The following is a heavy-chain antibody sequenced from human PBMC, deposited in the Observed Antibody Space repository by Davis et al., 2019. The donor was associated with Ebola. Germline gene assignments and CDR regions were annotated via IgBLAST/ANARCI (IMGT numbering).Heavy chain of an antibody. D-gene: IGHD3-10*01. Sequence: LRLSCAVSGGSISSGGYSWSWIRQPPGKGLEWIGYIYHSGSTYYNPSLKSRVTISVDTSKNQFSLKLSSVTAADTAVYYCAQFYYGSGSRADYWGQGTLVTVSS. CDR1: GGSISSGGYS. CDR2: IYHSGST. CDR3: AQFYYGSGSRADY. V-gene: IGHV4-30-2*01. J-gene: IGHJ4*02.